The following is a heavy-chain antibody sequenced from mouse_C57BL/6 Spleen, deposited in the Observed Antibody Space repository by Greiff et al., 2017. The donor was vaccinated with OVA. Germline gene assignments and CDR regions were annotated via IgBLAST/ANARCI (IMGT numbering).Heavy chain of an antibody. CDR2: IYPGSGST. CDR3: ASGGLGYYSNFDY. V-gene: IGHV1-55*01. CDR1: GYTFTSYW. Sequence: QVQLQQSGAELVKPGASVKMSCKASGYTFTSYWITWVKQRPGQGLEWIGDIYPGSGSTNYNEKFKSKATLTVDTSSSTAYMQLSSLTSEDSAVYYCASGGLGYYSNFDYWGQGTTLTVSS. J-gene: IGHJ2*01. D-gene: IGHD2-5*01.